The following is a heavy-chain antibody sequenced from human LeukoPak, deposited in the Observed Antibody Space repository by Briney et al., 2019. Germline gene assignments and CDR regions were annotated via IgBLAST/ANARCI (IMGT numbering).Heavy chain of an antibody. V-gene: IGHV3-7*01. J-gene: IGHJ4*02. CDR2: INEDGSQK. CDR3: ARDWRYSTFDY. D-gene: IGHD2-15*01. Sequence: GGSLRLSCAASGFTFSSYSMNWVRQAPGKGLEWVANINEDGSQKNYVDSVKGRFTISRDNAINSVYLQMNTMRADDTAVYYCARDWRYSTFDYWGQGTLVTVSS. CDR1: GFTFSSYS.